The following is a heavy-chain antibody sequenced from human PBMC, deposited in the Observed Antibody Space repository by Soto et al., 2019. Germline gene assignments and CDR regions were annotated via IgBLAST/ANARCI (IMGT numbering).Heavy chain of an antibody. J-gene: IGHJ4*02. D-gene: IGHD4-17*01. CDR3: ARGLLKTLYGDYAYYFDY. V-gene: IGHV4-34*01. Sequence: LTCAVYGGSFSGYYWSWIRQPPGKGLEWIGEINHSGSTNYNPSLKSRVTISVDTSKNQFSLKLSSVTAADTAVYYCARGLLKTLYGDYAYYFDYWGQGTLVTVSS. CDR1: GGSFSGYY. CDR2: INHSGST.